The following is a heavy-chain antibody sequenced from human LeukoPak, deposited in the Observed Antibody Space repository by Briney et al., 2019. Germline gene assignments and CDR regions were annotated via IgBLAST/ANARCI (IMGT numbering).Heavy chain of an antibody. Sequence: ASVKVSCKASGGTFSSYPISWVRQAPGQGLEWMGWISGYNGHTIYAQKLKGRVTMTTDTSTSTAYMDLRSLKSDDTAVYYCARASYCSDGSCYSDYWGQGTLVTVS. J-gene: IGHJ4*02. CDR3: ARASYCSDGSCYSDY. CDR2: ISGYNGHT. D-gene: IGHD2-15*01. V-gene: IGHV1-18*01. CDR1: GGTFSSYP.